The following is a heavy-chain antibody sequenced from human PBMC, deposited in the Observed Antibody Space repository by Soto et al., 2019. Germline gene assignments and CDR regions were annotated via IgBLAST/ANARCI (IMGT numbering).Heavy chain of an antibody. CDR3: VRDACTNGVCYIVDY. D-gene: IGHD2-8*01. Sequence: PVGSLRLSCAASGFTFSNYGMHWVRQAPGKGLEWVAVISSDGSTKDYVDSVKGRFTFSRDNSQNTVYLQMNSLRVEDTAVYYCVRDACTNGVCYIVDYWGQGTLVTVSS. CDR2: ISSDGSTK. CDR1: GFTFSNYG. V-gene: IGHV3-30*12. J-gene: IGHJ4*02.